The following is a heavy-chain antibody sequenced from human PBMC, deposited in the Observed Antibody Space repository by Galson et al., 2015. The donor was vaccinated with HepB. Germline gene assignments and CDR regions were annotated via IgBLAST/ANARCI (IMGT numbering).Heavy chain of an antibody. Sequence: SLRLSCAASGFTFSNYAVHWVRQAPGKGLEWVALTLNDGRSKYHAESVEGRFTISRDNSKNTLYLQMNSLRVEDTAIYYCAKDATRGYSYGSGASYYYGMDVWGQGTTVTVSS. D-gene: IGHD5-18*01. CDR1: GFTFSNYA. CDR2: TLNDGRSK. CDR3: AKDATRGYSYGSGASYYYGMDV. V-gene: IGHV3-30*04. J-gene: IGHJ6*02.